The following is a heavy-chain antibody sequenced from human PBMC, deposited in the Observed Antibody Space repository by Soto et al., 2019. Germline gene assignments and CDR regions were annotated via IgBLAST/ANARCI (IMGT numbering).Heavy chain of an antibody. CDR1: GFTFDDYA. Sequence: EVQLVESGGGLVQPGRSLRLSCAASGFTFDDYAMHWVRQAPGKGLEWVSGISWNGGDIGYADSVKGRFTISRDNPKNSLYLQINNLKPEDTALSYCAGSHSSSYSYQMDVWGKWTSVTVSS. CDR2: ISWNGGDI. J-gene: IGHJ6*03. CDR3: AGSHSSSYSYQMDV. V-gene: IGHV3-9*01. D-gene: IGHD6-19*01.